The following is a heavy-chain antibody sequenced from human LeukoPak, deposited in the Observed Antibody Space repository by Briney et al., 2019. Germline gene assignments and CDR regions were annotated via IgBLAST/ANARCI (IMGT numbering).Heavy chain of an antibody. CDR1: GFTFSSYS. D-gene: IGHD1-26*01. CDR2: ISSSSSYI. V-gene: IGHV3-21*01. J-gene: IGHJ3*02. CDR3: ASDPSGSYFRAFDI. Sequence: GGSLRLSCAASGFTFSSYSMNWVSQAPGKGLEWVSSISSSSSYIYYADSVKGRFTISRDNAKNSLYLQMNSLRAEDTAVYYCASDPSGSYFRAFDIWGQGTMVTVSS.